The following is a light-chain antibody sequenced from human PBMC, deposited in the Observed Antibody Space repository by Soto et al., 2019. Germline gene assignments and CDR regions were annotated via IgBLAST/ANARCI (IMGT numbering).Light chain of an antibody. CDR2: KXS. CDR1: QTIRSC. V-gene: IGKV1-5*03. Sequence: IQMSQSPSTLSGPLXDRVSIPCPASQTIRSCLAXXQQXXGXAPKXXXYKXSTLTSGVPSRFSGSGSGTEFTLTISSLQPDYFATYYCQHYNIYPEAFGQGTK. CDR3: QHYNIYPEA. J-gene: IGKJ1*01.